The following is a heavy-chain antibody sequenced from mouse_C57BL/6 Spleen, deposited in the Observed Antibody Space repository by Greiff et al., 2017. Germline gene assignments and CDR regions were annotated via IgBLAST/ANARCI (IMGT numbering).Heavy chain of an antibody. CDR2: INPGSGGT. Sequence: QVQLKESGAELVRPGTSVKVSCKASGYAFTNYLIEWVKQRPGQGLEWIGVINPGSGGTNYNEKFKGKAPLTADKTSSTAYMQLSSLTSEDSAVYFCARRAQAAWFAYWGQGTLVTVSA. V-gene: IGHV1-54*01. CDR1: GYAFTNYL. CDR3: ARRAQAAWFAY. D-gene: IGHD3-2*02. J-gene: IGHJ3*01.